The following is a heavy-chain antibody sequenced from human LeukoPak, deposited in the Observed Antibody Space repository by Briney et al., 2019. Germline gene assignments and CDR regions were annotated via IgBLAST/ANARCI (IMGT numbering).Heavy chain of an antibody. J-gene: IGHJ6*03. CDR3: ARVRGSYSTTYYYMDV. CDR1: GGSISSYY. D-gene: IGHD3-10*01. Sequence: SETLSLTCTVSGGSISSYYWSWIRQPPGKGLEWIGYIYYSGSTNYNPSLTSRVTISVDTSKNQFSLKLSSVTAADTAVYYCARVRGSYSTTYYYMDVWGKGTTVTISS. V-gene: IGHV4-59*01. CDR2: IYYSGST.